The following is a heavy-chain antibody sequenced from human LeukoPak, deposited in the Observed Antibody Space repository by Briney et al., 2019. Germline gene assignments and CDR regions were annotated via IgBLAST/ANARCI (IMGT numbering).Heavy chain of an antibody. CDR1: GFTFSSYG. D-gene: IGHD3-22*01. J-gene: IGHJ4*02. V-gene: IGHV3-33*01. CDR2: MWYDGSNK. Sequence: PGRSLRLSCAASGFTFSSYGMHWVRQAPGKGLEWVAVMWYDGSNKYYADSVKGRFTISRDNSKNTLYLQMNSLRAEDTAVYYCARLATGYYYDSSGPLQLWGQGTLVTVSS. CDR3: ARLATGYYYDSSGPLQL.